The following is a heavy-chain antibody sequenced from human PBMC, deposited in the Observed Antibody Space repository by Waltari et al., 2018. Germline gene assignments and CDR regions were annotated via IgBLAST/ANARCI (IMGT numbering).Heavy chain of an antibody. CDR1: GPASGSAW. J-gene: IGHJ6*02. CDR2: IKSEGGGT. Sequence: EMQLLGSGGGLVQPGGSLRLSCPASGPASGSAWMHWVRQAPGKGLVWVSCIKSEGGGTTYADSVRGRFTNSRDNAKNTLFLQMNSLRGEDTAVYYCASHRPGGLGMDVWGQGTTVIVSS. V-gene: IGHV3-74*01. CDR3: ASHRPGGLGMDV.